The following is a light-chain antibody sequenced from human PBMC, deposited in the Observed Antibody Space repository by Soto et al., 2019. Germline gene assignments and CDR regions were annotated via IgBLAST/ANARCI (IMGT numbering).Light chain of an antibody. CDR3: QQRSDWPPLYT. V-gene: IGKV3-11*01. CDR1: QSVSRY. Sequence: EIVLTQSPATLSLSPGERATLSCRASQSVSRYLAWYQQKAGQAPRLLIYDASNRATGIPARFSGSGSGTDFTLTISSLEPEDFAVYYCQQRSDWPPLYTFGQGTKLEIK. J-gene: IGKJ2*01. CDR2: DAS.